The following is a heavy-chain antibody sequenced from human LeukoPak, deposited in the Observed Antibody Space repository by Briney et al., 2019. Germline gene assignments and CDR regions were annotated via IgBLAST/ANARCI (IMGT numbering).Heavy chain of an antibody. Sequence: GGSLRLSCAASGFTFSSFSMNWVRQAPGKGLEWVSSISSGTSYIYYADSVKGRFTISRDNAKNSLYLQMNSLRAEDTAVYYCARGHRDGYNWRGDYWGQGTLVTVSS. CDR1: GFTFSSFS. J-gene: IGHJ4*02. D-gene: IGHD5-24*01. V-gene: IGHV3-21*01. CDR2: ISSGTSYI. CDR3: ARGHRDGYNWRGDY.